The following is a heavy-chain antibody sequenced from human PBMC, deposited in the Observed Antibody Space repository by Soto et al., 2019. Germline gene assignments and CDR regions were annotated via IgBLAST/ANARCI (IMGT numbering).Heavy chain of an antibody. D-gene: IGHD2-21*01. Sequence: GGSLRLSCAASGFTFSSYSMNWVRQAPGKGLEWVSSISSSSSYIYYADSVKGRFTISRDNAKNSLYLQMNSLRAEDAAVYYCARGGPGDGYFYWGQGTLVTVSS. V-gene: IGHV3-21*01. J-gene: IGHJ4*02. CDR2: ISSSSSYI. CDR1: GFTFSSYS. CDR3: ARGGPGDGYFY.